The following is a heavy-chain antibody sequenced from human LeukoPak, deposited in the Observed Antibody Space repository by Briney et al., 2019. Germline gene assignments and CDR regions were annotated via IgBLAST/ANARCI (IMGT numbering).Heavy chain of an antibody. V-gene: IGHV6-1*01. J-gene: IGHJ4*02. CDR1: GDSVSSSGAA. CDR2: TYYRSKWYN. D-gene: IGHD2-15*01. Sequence: SQTLSLTCAISGDSVSSSGAAWNWIRQSPSRGLEWLGGTYYRSKWYNDYAVSVKNRITINPDTSKNQFSLQMHSVTPEDTAVYYCASWYCSGGSCQRFFDYWGQGTLVTVSS. CDR3: ASWYCSGGSCQRFFDY.